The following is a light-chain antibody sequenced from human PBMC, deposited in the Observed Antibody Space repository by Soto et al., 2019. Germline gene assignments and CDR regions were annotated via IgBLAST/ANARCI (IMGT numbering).Light chain of an antibody. CDR1: QGISTW. CDR2: GAS. J-gene: IGKJ2*01. CDR3: QQASSLPHT. Sequence: DIQMTQSPSSVSASVGDIVTLTCRASQGISTWLAWYQQKPGKVPKLLIYGASRLQSGVPSRFSGSGSGTDFTLTISSLQPEDFATYYCQQASSLPHTFGQGTRVEIK. V-gene: IGKV1-12*01.